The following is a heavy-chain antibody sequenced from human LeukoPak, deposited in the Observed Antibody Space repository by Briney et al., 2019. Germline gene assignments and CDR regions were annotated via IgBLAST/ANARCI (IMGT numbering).Heavy chain of an antibody. D-gene: IGHD3-3*01. CDR2: ISYDGSNK. CDR1: GFTFSSYG. V-gene: IGHV3-30*18. CDR3: AKILLRFLEFDHYFDY. J-gene: IGHJ4*02. Sequence: GRSLRLSCAASGFTFSSYGMHWVRQAPGKGLEWVAVISYDGSNKYYADSVKGRFTISRDNSQNTLYLQMNSLRAEDTAVYYCAKILLRFLEFDHYFDYWGQGTLVTVSS.